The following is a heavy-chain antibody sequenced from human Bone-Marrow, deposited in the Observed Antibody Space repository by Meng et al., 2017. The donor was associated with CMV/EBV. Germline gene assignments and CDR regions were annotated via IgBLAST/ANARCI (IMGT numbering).Heavy chain of an antibody. D-gene: IGHD4-17*01. CDR2: IYYSGST. V-gene: IGHV4-39*07. CDR3: VHDYGDAQPGY. J-gene: IGHJ4*02. CDR1: GGSISSSSYY. Sequence: SETLSLTCTVSGGSISSSSYYWGWIRQPPGKGLEWIGSIYYSGSTYYNPSLKSRVTISVDTSKNQFSLKLSSVTAADTAVYYCVHDYGDAQPGYWGQGTLVTVSS.